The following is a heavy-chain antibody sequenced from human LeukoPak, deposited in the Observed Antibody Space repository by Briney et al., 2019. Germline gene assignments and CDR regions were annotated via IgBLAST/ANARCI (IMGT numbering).Heavy chain of an antibody. CDR2: IGTAGDT. V-gene: IGHV3-13*01. CDR1: GFTFSNHA. Sequence: GGSLRLSCATSGFTFSNHAMHWVRQATGKGLEWVSAIGTAGDTFYPGSVKGRFTISRENAKNSLSLQINSLKAEDTAVYYCVRQQTSHGNFDYWGQGTTVTVSS. CDR3: VRQQTSHGNFDY. J-gene: IGHJ4*03. D-gene: IGHD1-26*01.